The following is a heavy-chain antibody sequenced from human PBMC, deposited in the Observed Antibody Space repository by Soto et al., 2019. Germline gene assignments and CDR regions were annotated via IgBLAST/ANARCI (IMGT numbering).Heavy chain of an antibody. CDR1: GDSISSYY. V-gene: IGHV4-59*01. D-gene: IGHD3-10*01. CDR3: ARTKSESSMVRGQGLGAQSNCYYQYYIDV. J-gene: IGHJ6*03. CDR2: IYYSGST. Sequence: QVQLQESGPGLVKPSETLSLTCTVSGDSISSYYWSWIRQPPGQGLEWIGHIYYSGSTKYNPSLNCRVTMSVDSSKNQLALMLSSVSAADTGVYYCARTKSESSMVRGQGLGAQSNCYYQYYIDVWVKGTTVTVSS.